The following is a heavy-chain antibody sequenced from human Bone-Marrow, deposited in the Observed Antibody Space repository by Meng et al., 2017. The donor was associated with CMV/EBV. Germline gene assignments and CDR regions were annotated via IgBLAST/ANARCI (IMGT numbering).Heavy chain of an antibody. CDR2: INHSGST. V-gene: IGHV4-34*01. J-gene: IGHJ6*02. CDR3: ARYCSSTSCYFSASNYYGMDV. Sequence: GSLRLSCAVYGGSFSGYYWSWIRQPPGKGLEWIGEINHSGSTYYNPSLKSRVTISVDTSKNQFSLKLSSVTAADTAVYYCARYCSSTSCYFSASNYYGMDVWGQGTTVTVSS. CDR1: GGSFSGYY. D-gene: IGHD2-2*01.